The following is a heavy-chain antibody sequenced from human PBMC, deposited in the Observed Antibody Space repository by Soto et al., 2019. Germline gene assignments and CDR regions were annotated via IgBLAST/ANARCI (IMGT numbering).Heavy chain of an antibody. J-gene: IGHJ6*02. CDR3: ARGREASARPYGMDV. D-gene: IGHD6-6*01. CDR2: ISSSATTI. Sequence: QVQLVESGGGLVKPGGSLRLSCAASGFTFSDYYMTWIRQAPGKGLECISFISSSATTIYYADSVKGRFTISRDNAKNSLCLQMDSLRAEDTAVYYCARGREASARPYGMDVWGQGTMVTVSS. V-gene: IGHV3-11*01. CDR1: GFTFSDYY.